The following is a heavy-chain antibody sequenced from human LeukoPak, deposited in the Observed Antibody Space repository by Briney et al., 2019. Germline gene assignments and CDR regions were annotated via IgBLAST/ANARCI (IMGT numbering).Heavy chain of an antibody. CDR1: GGTFSSYA. CDR2: IIPILGIA. V-gene: IGHV1-69*04. Sequence: ASVKVSCKASGGTFSSYAISWVRQAPGQGLKWMGRIIPILGIANYAQKFQGRVTITADKSTSTAYMELSGLRSEDTAVYYCARDCSGGSCYGDYWGQGTLVTVSS. CDR3: ARDCSGGSCYGDY. J-gene: IGHJ4*02. D-gene: IGHD2-15*01.